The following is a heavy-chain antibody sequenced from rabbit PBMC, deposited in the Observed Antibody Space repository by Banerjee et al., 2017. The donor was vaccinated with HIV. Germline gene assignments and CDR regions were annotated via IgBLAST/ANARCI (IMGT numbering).Heavy chain of an antibody. V-gene: IGHV1S45*01. CDR2: IYAGSSGST. D-gene: IGHD6-1*01. Sequence: QEQLEESGGDLVKPEGSLTLTCKASGFSFSSSYWICWVRQVPGKGLEWIGCIYAGSSGSTYYASWAKGRFTISKTSSTTVTLQMTSLTAADTATYFCARCTYGGSGYGMLYFNSWGQGTLVTVS. CDR3: ARCTYGGSGYGMLYFNS. J-gene: IGHJ4*01. CDR1: GFSFSSSYW.